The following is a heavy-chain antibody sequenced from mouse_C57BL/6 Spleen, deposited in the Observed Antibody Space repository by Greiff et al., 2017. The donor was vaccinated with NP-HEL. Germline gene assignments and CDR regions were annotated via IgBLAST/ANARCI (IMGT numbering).Heavy chain of an antibody. CDR1: GYTFTDYY. CDR2: INPYNGGT. J-gene: IGHJ2*01. Sequence: EVQLQQSGPVLVKPGASVKMSCKASGYTFTDYYMNWVKQSHGKSLEWIGVINPYNGGTSYNQKFKGKATLTVDKSSSTAYMELNSLTSEDSAVYCCARKTGTRRDYFDYWGQGTTLTVSS. D-gene: IGHD4-1*01. CDR3: ARKTGTRRDYFDY. V-gene: IGHV1-19*01.